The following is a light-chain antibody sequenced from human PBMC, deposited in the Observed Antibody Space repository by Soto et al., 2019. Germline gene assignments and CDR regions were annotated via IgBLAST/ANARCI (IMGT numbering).Light chain of an antibody. CDR1: QSVSSSY. V-gene: IGKV3-20*01. Sequence: EIVLTQSPGTLSLSPGERATLSCRASQSVSSSYLAWYQQKPGQAPRLLIYGASSRATGIPDRFSGSGSGTDFTLTISRLEPEDFAVYYCHQYGSSPLTFGGGT. J-gene: IGKJ4*01. CDR3: HQYGSSPLT. CDR2: GAS.